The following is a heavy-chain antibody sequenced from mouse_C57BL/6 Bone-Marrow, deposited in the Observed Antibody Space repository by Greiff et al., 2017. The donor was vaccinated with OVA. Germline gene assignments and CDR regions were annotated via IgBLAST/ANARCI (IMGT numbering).Heavy chain of an antibody. CDR2: IDPSDSYT. J-gene: IGHJ2*01. CDR1: GYTFTSYW. CDR3: ARLSTTVDGYFDY. Sequence: QVQLQQPGAELVMPGASVKLSCKASGYTFTSYWMHWVKQRPGQGLEWIGEIDPSDSYTNYNQKFKGKSTLTVDKPSSTAYMQLSSLTSEDSAVYYCARLSTTVDGYFDYWGQGTTLTVSS. V-gene: IGHV1-69*01. D-gene: IGHD1-1*01.